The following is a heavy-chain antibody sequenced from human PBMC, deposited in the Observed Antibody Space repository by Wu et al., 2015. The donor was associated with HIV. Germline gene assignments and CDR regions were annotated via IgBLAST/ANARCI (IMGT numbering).Heavy chain of an antibody. J-gene: IGHJ6*02. D-gene: IGHD3-10*02. Sequence: QVQLMQSGAEVKKPGSSVKVSCKASGATFISYTITWVRQAPGQGLEWMGGFIPMFGTANYAQKFQGRLTITTDESTATGHMELSSLRSEDTAVYFCARDLARETMIRDRPRYGLDVWGQGTTVTVSS. V-gene: IGHV1-69*05. CDR3: ARDLARETMIRDRPRYGLDV. CDR1: GATFISYT. CDR2: FIPMFGTA.